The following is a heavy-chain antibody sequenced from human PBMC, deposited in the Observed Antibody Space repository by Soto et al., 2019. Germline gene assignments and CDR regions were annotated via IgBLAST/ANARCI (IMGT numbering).Heavy chain of an antibody. CDR1: VFTFTSYE. D-gene: IGHD4-17*01. J-gene: IGHJ6*02. Sequence: VGSLRLSCASSVFTFTSYEMHCVRQSPGKWLEWVAIISYDGGNKYYADSVKGRFTMSRDNSRNTLDLQMDSLRVGDTAVYYCARRSTVTYHAIEVWGQGTTVTVSS. CDR2: ISYDGGNK. CDR3: ARRSTVTYHAIEV. V-gene: IGHV3-30-3*01.